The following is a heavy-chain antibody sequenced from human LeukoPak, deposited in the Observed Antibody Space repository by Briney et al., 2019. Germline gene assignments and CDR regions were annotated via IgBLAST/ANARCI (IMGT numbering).Heavy chain of an antibody. J-gene: IGHJ4*02. CDR3: ARDSYYGSGSHTAYCEY. CDR2: IYYSGST. Sequence: WESLSLTCTVSGPSISSYYWGSIRQPRGKGLEWIGYIYYSGSTNSKPSLGSRVTISVVTSKNQFSLKLSPVAAGDTAVYFCARDSYYGSGSHTAYCEYWGQGTLVTVSS. V-gene: IGHV4-59*01. D-gene: IGHD3-10*01. CDR1: GPSISSYY.